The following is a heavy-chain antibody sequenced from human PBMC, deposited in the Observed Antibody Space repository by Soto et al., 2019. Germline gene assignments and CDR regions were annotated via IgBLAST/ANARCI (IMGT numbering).Heavy chain of an antibody. CDR2: VTGSGGNT. D-gene: IGHD4-17*01. Sequence: EVQLLESGGGLVQPGGSLRLSCAASGFTFSNYAMTWVSLAPGKGLEWVSDVTGSGGNTDYADSVKGRFTISRDNSKNTLYLQMNSLGAEDTATYYCGKAGRMTMVNTIDYWGQGTLVTVSS. CDR1: GFTFSNYA. V-gene: IGHV3-23*01. J-gene: IGHJ4*02. CDR3: GKAGRMTMVNTIDY.